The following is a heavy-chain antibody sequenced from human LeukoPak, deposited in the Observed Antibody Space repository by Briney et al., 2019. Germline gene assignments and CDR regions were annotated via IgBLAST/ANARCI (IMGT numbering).Heavy chain of an antibody. V-gene: IGHV3-48*03. D-gene: IGHD3-16*01. CDR3: ARDSGLITFGGVFDY. CDR1: GFTFSSYE. J-gene: IGHJ4*02. Sequence: GGSLRLSCAASGFTFSSYEMNWVRQAPGKGLEWVSYISSSGSTIYYADSVKGRFTISRDNAKNSLYLQMNSLRAEDTAVYYCARDSGLITFGGVFDYWGQGTLVTVSS. CDR2: ISSSGSTI.